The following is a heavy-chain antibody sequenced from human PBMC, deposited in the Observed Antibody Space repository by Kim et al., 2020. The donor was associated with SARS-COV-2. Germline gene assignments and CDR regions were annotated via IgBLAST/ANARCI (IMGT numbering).Heavy chain of an antibody. CDR2: IYYNGNT. D-gene: IGHD3-10*01. CDR1: GGSIDTDDYY. CDR3: ARHRLLWFGELDY. J-gene: IGHJ4*02. V-gene: IGHV4-39*01. Sequence: SETLSLTCSVSGGSIDTDDYYWGWIRQPPGKGLEWIGSIYYNGNTYYNTSLKSRVTISEDTSSNQFSLKLSSVTAAADTAVYYCARHRLLWFGELDYWGQGILVTVAS.